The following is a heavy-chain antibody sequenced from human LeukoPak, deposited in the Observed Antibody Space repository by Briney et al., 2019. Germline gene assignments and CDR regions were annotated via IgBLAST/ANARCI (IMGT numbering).Heavy chain of an antibody. CDR2: IYYSGST. D-gene: IGHD1-14*01. Sequence: SQTLSLTCTVSGGSISSGGYYWSWIRQHPGKGLEWIGYIYYSGSTYYNPSLKSRVTISVGTSKNQFSLKLSSVTAADTAVYYCARGHAAVTAIYYYYYGMDVWGQGTTVTVSS. CDR3: ARGHAAVTAIYYYYYGMDV. J-gene: IGHJ6*02. V-gene: IGHV4-31*03. CDR1: GGSISSGGYY.